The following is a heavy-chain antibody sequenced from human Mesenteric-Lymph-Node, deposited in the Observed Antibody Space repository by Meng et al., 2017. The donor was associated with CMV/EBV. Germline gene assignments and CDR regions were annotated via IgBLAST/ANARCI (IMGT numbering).Heavy chain of an antibody. CDR2: INHSGST. J-gene: IGHJ4*02. CDR1: GGSFSGYY. D-gene: IGHD3-9*01. Sequence: QGQLQQEGAGLLKPSEALSVTCAVYGGSFSGYYWNWIRQSPEKGLEWIGEINHSGSTTYNPSFTSRIIISVDTSTNQISLNMSSVTAADTAVYYCARGSSYDILTGYFDYWGQGALVTVSS. V-gene: IGHV4-34*01. CDR3: ARGSSYDILTGYFDY.